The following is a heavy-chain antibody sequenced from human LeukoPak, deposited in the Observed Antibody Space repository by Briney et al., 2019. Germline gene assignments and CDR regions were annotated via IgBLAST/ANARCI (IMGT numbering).Heavy chain of an antibody. CDR1: GGSISSGDYS. CDR2: IYYSGST. Sequence: PSETLSLTCTVSGGSISSGDYSWSWIRQPPGKGLEWIGYIYYSGSTYYNPSLKSRVTMSVDTSKNQFSLKLSSVTAADTAVYYCARDLSGSYNWFDPWGQGTLVTVSS. J-gene: IGHJ5*02. D-gene: IGHD1-26*01. CDR3: ARDLSGSYNWFDP. V-gene: IGHV4-30-4*01.